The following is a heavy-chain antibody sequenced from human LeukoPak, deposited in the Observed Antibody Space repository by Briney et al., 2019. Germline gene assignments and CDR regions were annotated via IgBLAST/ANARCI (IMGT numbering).Heavy chain of an antibody. V-gene: IGHV3-23*01. CDR3: AKDRVDGSGSQFDS. D-gene: IGHD3-10*01. J-gene: IGHJ4*02. Sequence: GGSLRLSCTASGFTFGGYAMTWVRQAPGKGLEWVSSIRGSGGMTYYADSVKGRFTISRDNAMDTLYLQMNSLRADDTAVYYCAKDRVDGSGSQFDSWGQGSLVIVSS. CDR2: IRGSGGMT. CDR1: GFTFGGYA.